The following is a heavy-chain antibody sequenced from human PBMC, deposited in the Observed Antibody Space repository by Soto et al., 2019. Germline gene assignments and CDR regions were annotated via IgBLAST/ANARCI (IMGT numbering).Heavy chain of an antibody. CDR3: ARMYSSGSGWFHP. CDR1: GDSIGGVGY. J-gene: IGHJ5*02. CDR2: ISSSGST. Sequence: SETLSLTCTVSGDSIGGVGYWSWIRQFPGRGLEWIGCISSSGSTYYNPALNNRISLSLDTSQNQFSLKLLSVTAADTAIYYCARMYSSGSGWFHPWGQGTLVTVSS. D-gene: IGHD6-19*01. V-gene: IGHV4-31*03.